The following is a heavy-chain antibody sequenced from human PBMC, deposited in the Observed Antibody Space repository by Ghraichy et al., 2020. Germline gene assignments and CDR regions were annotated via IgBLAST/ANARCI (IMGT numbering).Heavy chain of an antibody. V-gene: IGHV4-39*01. J-gene: IGHJ3*01. Sequence: SETLSLTCTVSGGSFTSSSHYWGWIRQLPGKGLEYIGSINHIGSTFYNSSMRGRVTISVDTFENQLSLKMTSVTAADTAVYYCTRLDIGTTSSAWGHGTMVTVSS. CDR3: TRLDIGTTSSA. D-gene: IGHD1-7*01. CDR2: INHIGST. CDR1: GGSFTSSSHY.